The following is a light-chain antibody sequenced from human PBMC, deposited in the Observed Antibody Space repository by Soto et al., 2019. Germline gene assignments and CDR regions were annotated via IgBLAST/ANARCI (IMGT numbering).Light chain of an antibody. V-gene: IGKV3-20*01. Sequence: EIVLTQSPGTLSLSPGARATLSCRASQSVSSSYLAWYQQKPGQAPRLRIYGASSRATGIPDRFSGSGSGTDFTLTISRREPEDFAVYYCQQYGSSPLTFGGGTKVEIK. CDR1: QSVSSSY. CDR2: GAS. J-gene: IGKJ4*01. CDR3: QQYGSSPLT.